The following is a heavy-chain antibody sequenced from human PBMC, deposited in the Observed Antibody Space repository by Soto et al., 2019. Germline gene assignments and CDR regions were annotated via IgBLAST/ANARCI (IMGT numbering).Heavy chain of an antibody. CDR2: IYHSGST. D-gene: IGHD6-6*01. CDR3: ARARLEYSSSSPLTYYYYYGMDV. Sequence: SETLSLTCAVSGGSISSSNWWSWVRQPPGKGLEWIGEIYHSGSTNYNPSLKSRVTISVDKSKNQFSLKLSSVTAADTAVYYCARARLEYSSSSPLTYYYYYGMDVWGQGTTVTVSS. J-gene: IGHJ6*02. CDR1: GGSISSSNW. V-gene: IGHV4-4*02.